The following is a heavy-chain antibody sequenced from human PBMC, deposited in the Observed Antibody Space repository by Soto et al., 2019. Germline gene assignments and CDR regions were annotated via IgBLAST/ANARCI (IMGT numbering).Heavy chain of an antibody. J-gene: IGHJ4*02. CDR3: ARTDQYYDILTGYYSRARVFDH. Sequence: SETLSLTCAVYGGSFSGYYWSWIRQPPGKGLEWIGEINHSGSTNYNPSLKSRVTISVDTSKNQFSLKLSSVTAADTAVYYCARTDQYYDILTGYYSRARVFDHWGQGTLVT. CDR2: INHSGST. V-gene: IGHV4-34*01. D-gene: IGHD3-9*01. CDR1: GGSFSGYY.